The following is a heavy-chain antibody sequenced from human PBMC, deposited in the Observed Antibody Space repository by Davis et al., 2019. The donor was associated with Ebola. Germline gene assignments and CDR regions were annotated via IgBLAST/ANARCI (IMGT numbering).Heavy chain of an antibody. CDR2: VYYTGST. J-gene: IGHJ4*02. V-gene: IGHV4-59*08. Sequence: SETLSLTCIVSGGSISSYYWSWIRQPPGKGLEWIGYVYYTGSTNVNPSLKSRVTISVDTSKNQFSLKLSSVTAADTAVYYCARLGDYDILTGYFMAGNFDYWGQGTLVTVSS. D-gene: IGHD3-9*01. CDR3: ARLGDYDILTGYFMAGNFDY. CDR1: GGSISSYY.